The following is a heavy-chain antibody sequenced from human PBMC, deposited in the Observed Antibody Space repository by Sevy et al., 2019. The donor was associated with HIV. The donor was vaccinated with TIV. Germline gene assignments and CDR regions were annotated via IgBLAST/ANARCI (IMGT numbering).Heavy chain of an antibody. Sequence: GGSLRLSCAASGFTFSSYAMSWVRQAPGKGLEWVSAISGSGGSTYYADSVKGRFTISRDNSKNTLYLQMNSLRAEDTAVYYCSKHLYYYGSGSYYRTSGNWFDPWGQGTLVTVSS. D-gene: IGHD3-10*01. CDR1: GFTFSSYA. CDR2: ISGSGGST. V-gene: IGHV3-23*01. J-gene: IGHJ5*02. CDR3: SKHLYYYGSGSYYRTSGNWFDP.